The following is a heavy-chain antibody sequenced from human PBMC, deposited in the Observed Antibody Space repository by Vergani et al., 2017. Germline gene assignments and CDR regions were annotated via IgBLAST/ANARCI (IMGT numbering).Heavy chain of an antibody. CDR2: ISGSGGST. CDR3: AKGGEGHYYYYMDV. V-gene: IGHV3-23*01. Sequence: EVQLLESGGGLVQPGGSLRLSCAASGFTFSSYAMSWVRQAPGKGLEWVSAISGSGGSTYYADSVKGRFIISRDNSKNTLYLQMNSLRAEDTAVYYCAKGGEGHYYYYMDVWGKGTTVTVSS. CDR1: GFTFSSYA. J-gene: IGHJ6*03.